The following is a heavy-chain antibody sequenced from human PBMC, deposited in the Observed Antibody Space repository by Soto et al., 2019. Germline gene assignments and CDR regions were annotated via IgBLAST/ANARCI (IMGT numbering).Heavy chain of an antibody. CDR2: ISYDGSNK. V-gene: IGHV3-30-3*01. D-gene: IGHD2-8*01. CDR1: GFTFSSYA. J-gene: IGHJ4*02. CDR3: AMLIQAMALMRI. Sequence: QVQLVESGGGVVQPGRSLRLSCAASGFTFSSYAMHWVRQAPGKGLEWVAVISYDGSNKYYADSVKGRFTISRDNSKNTLYLQMNSLRAECSALHYCAMLIQAMALMRIWGQGTLVTVSS.